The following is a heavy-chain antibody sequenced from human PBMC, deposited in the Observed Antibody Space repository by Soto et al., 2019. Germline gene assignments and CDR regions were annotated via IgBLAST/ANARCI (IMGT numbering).Heavy chain of an antibody. D-gene: IGHD3-9*01. CDR1: GFTFSDHY. CDR3: AKDSIPVDILTGYVHYFDY. CDR2: ISGSGGST. V-gene: IGHV3-23*01. J-gene: IGHJ4*02. Sequence: GGSLRLSCAASGFTFSDHYMGWIRQAPEKGLEWISDISGSGGSTYYADSVKGRFTISRDNSKNTLYLQMNSLRAEDTAVYYCAKDSIPVDILTGYVHYFDYWGQGTLVTVSS.